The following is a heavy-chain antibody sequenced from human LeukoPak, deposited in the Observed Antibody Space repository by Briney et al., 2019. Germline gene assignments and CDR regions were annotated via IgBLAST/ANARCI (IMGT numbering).Heavy chain of an antibody. D-gene: IGHD6-6*01. CDR3: AKGRRYNSSPDVFDI. Sequence: GGSLLLPSAALGITFISYAMGWGRRAPRGGVEWGSAISGNGGSTFYADSVKGRVTISRDNSRNTLYVQMNSLSAEDTAVYYCAKGRRYNSSPDVFDIWGQGTMVTVSS. V-gene: IGHV3-23*01. J-gene: IGHJ3*02. CDR2: ISGNGGST. CDR1: GITFISYA.